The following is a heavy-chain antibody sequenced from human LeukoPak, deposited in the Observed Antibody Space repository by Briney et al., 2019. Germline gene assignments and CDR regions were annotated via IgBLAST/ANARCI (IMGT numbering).Heavy chain of an antibody. V-gene: IGHV4-39*01. D-gene: IGHD3-22*01. CDR1: GDSISSSSYY. CDR2: IYYSGST. J-gene: IGHJ3*02. CDR3: ARHRMYYYDSSGRGVADAFDI. Sequence: SETLSLTCTVSGDSISSSSYYWGWIRQPPGKGLEWIGSIYYSGSTYYNPSLKSRVTISVDTSKNQFSLKLSSVTAADTAVYYCARHRMYYYDSSGRGVADAFDIWGQGTMVTVSS.